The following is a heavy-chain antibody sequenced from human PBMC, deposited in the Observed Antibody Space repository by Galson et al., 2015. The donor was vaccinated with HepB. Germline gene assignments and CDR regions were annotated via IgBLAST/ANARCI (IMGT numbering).Heavy chain of an antibody. J-gene: IGHJ3*01. V-gene: IGHV3-13*01. CDR3: VRDLTSENVFDF. CDR1: GFTFRDFD. D-gene: IGHD6-6*01. Sequence: SLRLSCAASGFTFRDFDLHWVRQATGKGLEWVSAIDTAGDTYYLGSVKGRFTISRENAKNSVYLQMNSLRVGDTAVYYCVRDLTSENVFDFWGQGTMVTVSS. CDR2: IDTAGDT.